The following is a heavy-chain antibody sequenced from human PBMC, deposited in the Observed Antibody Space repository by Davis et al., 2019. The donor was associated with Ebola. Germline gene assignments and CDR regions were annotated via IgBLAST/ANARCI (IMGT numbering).Heavy chain of an antibody. Sequence: SETLSLTCTVSGGSISRYYWSWVRQPPGKGLEWIGYIYYSGSTNYNPSLKSRVTISVDTSKNQFSRKLSSVTAADTAVYYWARGLSGWHPHDAFDIWGQGTMVTVSS. CDR3: ARGLSGWHPHDAFDI. D-gene: IGHD6-19*01. V-gene: IGHV4-59*12. CDR2: IYYSGST. J-gene: IGHJ3*02. CDR1: GGSISRYY.